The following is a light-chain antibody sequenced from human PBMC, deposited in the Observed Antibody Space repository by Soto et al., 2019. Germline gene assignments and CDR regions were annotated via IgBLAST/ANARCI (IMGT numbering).Light chain of an antibody. CDR3: MPFVESTSTHCV. Sequence: QSALTQPASVSGSPGQSTTISCTGTSSDVGHPYNYVSWYQQYPGKAPKLLIFKVNNRPSGISGRFSGSKSGNTASLTISGLQAEDEGAYYCMPFVESTSTHCVLGGGTKLTVL. CDR2: KVN. CDR1: SSDVGHPYNY. V-gene: IGLV2-14*01. J-gene: IGLJ2*01.